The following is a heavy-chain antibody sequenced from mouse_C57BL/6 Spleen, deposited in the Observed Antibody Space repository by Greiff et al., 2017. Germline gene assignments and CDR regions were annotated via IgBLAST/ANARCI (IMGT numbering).Heavy chain of an antibody. D-gene: IGHD2-1*01. CDR1: GFTFSSYG. CDR3: ARQIYDY. Sequence: EVKLMESGGDLVKPGGSLKLSCAASGFTFSSYGMSWVRQTPDKRLEWVATISSGGSYTYYPDSVKGRFTISRDNAKNTLYLQMSSLKSEETAMYYCARQIYDYWGQGTTLTVSS. CDR2: ISSGGSYT. V-gene: IGHV5-6*01. J-gene: IGHJ2*01.